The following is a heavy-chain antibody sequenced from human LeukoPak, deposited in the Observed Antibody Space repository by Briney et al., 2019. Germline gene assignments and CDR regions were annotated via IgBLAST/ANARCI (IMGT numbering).Heavy chain of an antibody. CDR2: IYYSGST. V-gene: IGHV4-59*01. J-gene: IGHJ6*02. CDR1: GGSISSYY. D-gene: IGHD6-13*01. CDR3: ARVRMSLAAAGRVYYYYGMDV. Sequence: SETLSLTCTVSGGSISSYYWSWIRQPPGKGLEWIGYIYYSGSTNYNPSLKSRVTISVDTSKNQFSLKLSSVTAADTAVYYCARVRMSLAAAGRVYYYYGMDVWGQGTTVTVSS.